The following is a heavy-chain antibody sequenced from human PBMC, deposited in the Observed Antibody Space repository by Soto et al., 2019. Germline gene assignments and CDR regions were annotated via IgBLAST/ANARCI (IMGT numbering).Heavy chain of an antibody. D-gene: IGHD3-10*01. CDR3: ARGYASGIYYD. CDR2: ISSTSKNTI. J-gene: IGHJ4*02. CDR1: GFSFSSYS. Sequence: EVQLVESGGGLVQPGGSLRLSCAASGFSFSSYSLTWVRQAPGKGLECVSYISSTSKNTIYYADSVKGRFTISRDHAQNSLYLQINSLRDEDTAVYYCARGYASGIYYDWGQGTLVTVSS. V-gene: IGHV3-48*02.